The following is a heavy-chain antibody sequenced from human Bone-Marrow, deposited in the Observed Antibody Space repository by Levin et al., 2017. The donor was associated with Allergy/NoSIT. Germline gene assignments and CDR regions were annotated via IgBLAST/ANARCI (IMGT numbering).Heavy chain of an antibody. CDR1: GYSFTSYW. Sequence: GASVKVSCKGSGYSFTSYWIGWVRQMPGKGLEWMGIIYPGDSDTRYSPSFQGQVTISADKSISTAYLQWSSLKASDTAMYYCARHIAAAGTGTRYYFDYWGQGTLVTVSS. J-gene: IGHJ4*02. CDR2: IYPGDSDT. V-gene: IGHV5-51*01. D-gene: IGHD6-13*01. CDR3: ARHIAAAGTGTRYYFDY.